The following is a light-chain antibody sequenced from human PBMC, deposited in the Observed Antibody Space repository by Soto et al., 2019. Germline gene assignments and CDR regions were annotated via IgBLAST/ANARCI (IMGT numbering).Light chain of an antibody. J-gene: IGLJ1*01. CDR2: ANS. Sequence: QSVLTQPPSVSAAPGQKVSISCSGSGSNIGSYSVSWYQQFPGTAPKLLIYANSARPSGVSDRFSGSKSGTSASLAITGLQAEDEADYYCQSYDSSLIVSKVFGTGTKVTVL. V-gene: IGLV1-40*01. CDR3: QSYDSSLIVSKV. CDR1: GSNIGSYS.